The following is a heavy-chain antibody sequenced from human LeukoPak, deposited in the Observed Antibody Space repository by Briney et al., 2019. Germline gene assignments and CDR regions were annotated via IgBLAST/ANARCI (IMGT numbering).Heavy chain of an antibody. J-gene: IGHJ4*02. Sequence: SETLSLTCTVSGGSISSYYRSWIRQPPGKGLEWIGYIYYSGSTNYNPSLKSRVTISVDTSKNQFSLKLSSVTAADTAVYYCARARYSYGYFDYWGQGTLVTVSS. V-gene: IGHV4-59*01. CDR3: ARARYSYGYFDY. CDR1: GGSISSYY. D-gene: IGHD5-18*01. CDR2: IYYSGST.